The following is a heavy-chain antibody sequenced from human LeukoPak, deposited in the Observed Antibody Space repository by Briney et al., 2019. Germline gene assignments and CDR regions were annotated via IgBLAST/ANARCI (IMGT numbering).Heavy chain of an antibody. J-gene: IGHJ5*02. Sequence: GASVKVSCKASGYTFTGYYMHWVRQAPGQGLEWMGWINPNSGGTNYAQKFRGRVTMTRDTSISTAYMELSRLRSDDTAVYYCARDRTKYCSSTSCYADWFDPWGQGTLVTVSS. CDR1: GYTFTGYY. CDR2: INPNSGGT. D-gene: IGHD2-2*01. V-gene: IGHV1-2*02. CDR3: ARDRTKYCSSTSCYADWFDP.